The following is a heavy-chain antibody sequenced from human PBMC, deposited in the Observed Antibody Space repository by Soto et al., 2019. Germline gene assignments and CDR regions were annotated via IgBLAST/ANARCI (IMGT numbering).Heavy chain of an antibody. J-gene: IGHJ6*02. Sequence: GVSLKISCKGAGDTFANYWIGWVRQMPGKGLEWMGIIYPGDSDTKYNPSFQGQVTISADKSITTTYLRWTSLKASDTAIYYCAASIFYYGMDVWGQGTTVTVSS. CDR1: GDTFANYW. V-gene: IGHV5-51*01. CDR2: IYPGDSDT. CDR3: AASIFYYGMDV.